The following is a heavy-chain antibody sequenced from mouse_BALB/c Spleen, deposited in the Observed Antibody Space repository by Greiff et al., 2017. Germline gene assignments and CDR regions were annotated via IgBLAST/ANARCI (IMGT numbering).Heavy chain of an antibody. CDR1: GYSFTSYW. D-gene: IGHD2-3*01. CDR3: TRRRDDGYAFAY. CDR2: IYPGNSDT. V-gene: IGHV1-5*01. Sequence: EVQLQQSGTVLARPGASVKMSCKASGYSFTSYWMHWVKQRPRQGLEWIGAIYPGNSDTSYNQKFKGKAKLTAVTSASTAYMELSSLTNEDSAVYYCTRRRDDGYAFAYWGQGTLVTVSA. J-gene: IGHJ3*01.